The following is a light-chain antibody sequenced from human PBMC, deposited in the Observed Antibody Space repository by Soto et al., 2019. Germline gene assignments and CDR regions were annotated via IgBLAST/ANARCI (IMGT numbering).Light chain of an antibody. CDR2: GAS. J-gene: IGKJ4*01. Sequence: EMVMTQSPATLCVAPGERATLSCRASQSVNSNLAWYQQKPGQPPRLLIYGASNRATGIPDRFSGSGSGTDFTLTISNLEPEDFAVYYCQQYGSSPLTFGGGTQVDIK. CDR1: QSVNSN. V-gene: IGKV3-20*01. CDR3: QQYGSSPLT.